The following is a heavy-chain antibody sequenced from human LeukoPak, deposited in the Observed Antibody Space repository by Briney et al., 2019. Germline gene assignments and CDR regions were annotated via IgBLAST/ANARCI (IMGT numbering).Heavy chain of an antibody. Sequence: GGSLRLSCVASGFNFYSFTMNWVRQAPGKGLEWVSYISSGGSTIYYRDSVKGRFTISRDNARNSLYLQMNSLSADDTGVYYCATTTSSAWMPFDYWGQGTLVAVSS. CDR3: ATTTSSAWMPFDY. V-gene: IGHV3-48*01. D-gene: IGHD6-25*01. CDR2: ISSGGSTI. CDR1: GFNFYSFT. J-gene: IGHJ4*02.